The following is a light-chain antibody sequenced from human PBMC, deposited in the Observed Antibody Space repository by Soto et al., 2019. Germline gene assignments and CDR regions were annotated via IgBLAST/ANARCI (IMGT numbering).Light chain of an antibody. J-gene: IGKJ4*01. CDR3: QKYENSPLT. V-gene: IGKV3-20*01. CDR1: QSVSNNY. Sequence: ILLTQSRATPSLSPRDRAPLSCRASQSVSNNYLAWYQQKPGQAPRLLIYGASNRATGIPDRFSGSGSGTDFTLTISRLEPEDFEVYYCQKYENSPLTVGGGTKV. CDR2: GAS.